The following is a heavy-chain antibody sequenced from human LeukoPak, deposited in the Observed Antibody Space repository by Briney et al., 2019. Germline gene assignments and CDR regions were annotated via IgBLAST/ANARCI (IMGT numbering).Heavy chain of an antibody. CDR2: ITSRSTI. CDR1: GFAFSTYG. CDR3: AKGRGTTVTAAANY. Sequence: GGSLRLSCAASGFAFSTYGMNWVRQAPGKGLEWVSYITSRSTIYYADSVKGRFTISRDNSKNTLFLQFNSLRADDTAVYYCAKGRGTTVTAAANYWGQGTLVTVSS. D-gene: IGHD4-17*01. V-gene: IGHV3-48*01. J-gene: IGHJ4*02.